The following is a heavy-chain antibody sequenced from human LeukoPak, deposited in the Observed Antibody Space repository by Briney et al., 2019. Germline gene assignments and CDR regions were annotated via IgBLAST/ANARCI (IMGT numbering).Heavy chain of an antibody. V-gene: IGHV3-23*01. J-gene: IGHJ2*01. Sequence: GGSLRLSCAASGFTVSSNYMSWVRQAPGKGLEWVSTISGSGGSTYYADSVKGRFTISRDNSKNTLYLQMNNLRAEDTAVYYCAKDPDLSSGWYFDLWGRGTLVTVSS. CDR3: AKDPDLSSGWYFDL. D-gene: IGHD6-19*01. CDR1: GFTVSSNY. CDR2: ISGSGGST.